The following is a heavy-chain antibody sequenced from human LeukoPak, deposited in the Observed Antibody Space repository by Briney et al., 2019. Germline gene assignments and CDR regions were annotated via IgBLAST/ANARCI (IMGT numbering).Heavy chain of an antibody. CDR1: GGTFSSYA. V-gene: IGHV1-69*01. D-gene: IGHD3-3*01. J-gene: IGHJ5*02. CDR2: IIPIFGTA. Sequence: GSSVKVSCKASGGTFSSYAISWVRQAPGQGLEGMGGIIPIFGTANYAQKFQGGVTITADESTSKASMELSSLKSEDTAVYYWARPYYAFWSGSRSRANWFDPWGQGTLVTVSS. CDR3: ARPYYAFWSGSRSRANWFDP.